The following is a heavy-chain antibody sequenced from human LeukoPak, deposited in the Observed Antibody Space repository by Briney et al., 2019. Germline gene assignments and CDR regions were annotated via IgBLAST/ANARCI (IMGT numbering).Heavy chain of an antibody. V-gene: IGHV3-48*01. CDR3: TRGGAARPDY. CDR1: GFTFSSYG. D-gene: IGHD6-6*01. Sequence: PGGSLRLSCAASGFTFSSYGMDWVPQAPGKGLEWVSYISSNSRTIDYANSVKGRFTISRDNAKNSLFLQMSSLRAEDTAMYYCTRGGAARPDYWGQGTLVTVSS. J-gene: IGHJ4*02. CDR2: ISSNSRTI.